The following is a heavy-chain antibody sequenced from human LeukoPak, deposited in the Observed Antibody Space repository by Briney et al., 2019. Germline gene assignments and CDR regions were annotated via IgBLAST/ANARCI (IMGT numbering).Heavy chain of an antibody. CDR3: AKETPYSGSYFDY. CDR2: IRYDGSNK. J-gene: IGHJ4*02. D-gene: IGHD1-26*01. CDR1: GFTFSSYG. Sequence: GGSLRLSCAASGFTFSSYGMHWVRQAPGKGLEWVAFIRYDGSNKYYADSVKGRFTISRGNSKNTLYLQMNSLRAEDTAVYYCAKETPYSGSYFDYWGQGTLVTVSS. V-gene: IGHV3-30*02.